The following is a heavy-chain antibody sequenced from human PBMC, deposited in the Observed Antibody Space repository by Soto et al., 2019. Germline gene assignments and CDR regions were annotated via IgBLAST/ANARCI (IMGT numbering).Heavy chain of an antibody. Sequence: GGSLRLSCAASGFTFSSYEMNWVRQAPGKGLEWVSYISSSGSTIYYADSVKGRFTISRDNAKNSLYLQMNSLRAEDTAVYYCARDTHYGEYEYYYGMDVWCQGTPVTVSS. CDR1: GFTFSSYE. CDR2: ISSSGSTI. V-gene: IGHV3-48*03. CDR3: ARDTHYGEYEYYYGMDV. J-gene: IGHJ6*02. D-gene: IGHD4-17*01.